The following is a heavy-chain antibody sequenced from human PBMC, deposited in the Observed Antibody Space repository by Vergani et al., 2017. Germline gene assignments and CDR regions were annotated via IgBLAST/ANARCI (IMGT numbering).Heavy chain of an antibody. D-gene: IGHD1-26*01. J-gene: IGHJ4*02. CDR1: GGSISSYY. V-gene: IGHV4-59*01. CDR2: IYYSGST. Sequence: QVQLQESGPGLVKPSETLSLTCTVSGGSISSYYWSWIRQPPGKGLEWIGYIYYSGSTNYNPSLKSRVTISVDTSKNQFSLKLSSVTAADTALYYCAKVGGATPDYWGQGTLVTVSS. CDR3: AKVGGATPDY.